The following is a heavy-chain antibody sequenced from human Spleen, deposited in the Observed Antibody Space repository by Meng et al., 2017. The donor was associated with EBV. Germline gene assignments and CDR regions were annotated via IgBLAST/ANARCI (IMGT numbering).Heavy chain of an antibody. V-gene: IGHV4-61*01. Sequence: GFGLVRVIPSGPLSVPLTVFGSYASRTSSDCSWVPHPPGKRMEWLWYVYERESTNSSPSHKSRVPISVHTSQNQFSLNLYSVSAAVTAVYYWSRENPARGNWFDPWGQGALVTVSS. CDR2: VYEREST. D-gene: IGHD3-10*01. CDR1: GSYASRTSSD. CDR3: SRENPARGNWFDP. J-gene: IGHJ5*02.